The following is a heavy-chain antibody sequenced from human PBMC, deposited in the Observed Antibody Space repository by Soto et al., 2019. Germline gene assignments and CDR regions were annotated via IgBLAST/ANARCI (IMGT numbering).Heavy chain of an antibody. Sequence: QVQLVQSGAEVKKPGSSVKVSCKASGDTFSRQTISWVRQAPGQGLEWMGRIIPILGIANYAQKFQGRVTITADKSTSTAYMHLSSLRSEDTAVYYCARVAEMGTVTKGYYYYMDVWGKGTTVTVSS. CDR1: GDTFSRQT. CDR2: IIPILGIA. J-gene: IGHJ6*03. CDR3: ARVAEMGTVTKGYYYYMDV. V-gene: IGHV1-69*02. D-gene: IGHD4-17*01.